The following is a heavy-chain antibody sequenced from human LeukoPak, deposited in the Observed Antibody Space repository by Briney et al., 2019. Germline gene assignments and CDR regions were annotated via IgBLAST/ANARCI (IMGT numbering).Heavy chain of an antibody. D-gene: IGHD3/OR15-3a*01. CDR3: ARTIGTGPLGPFDY. V-gene: IGHV3-11*01. CDR1: TFTVSNSY. J-gene: IGHJ4*02. Sequence: GGSLRLSCVASTFTVSNSYMSWIRQAPGKGLEWISYISSSAGTIFYADSVEGRFTVSRDNTKNSLYLQMNALRADDTAVYYCARTIGTGPLGPFDYWGQGTLVTVSS. CDR2: ISSSAGTI.